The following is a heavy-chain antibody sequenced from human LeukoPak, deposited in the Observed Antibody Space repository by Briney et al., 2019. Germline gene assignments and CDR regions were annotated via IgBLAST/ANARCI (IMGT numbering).Heavy chain of an antibody. Sequence: GASVKVSCKASGYTFTGYYMHWVRHAPGQGLEWMGWINPNSGGTNYAQKFQGRVTMTRDTSISTAYMELSRLRSDDTAVYYCARDYCSSTSCYYYYMDVWGKGTTVTVSS. CDR3: ARDYCSSTSCYYYYMDV. V-gene: IGHV1-2*02. CDR2: INPNSGGT. CDR1: GYTFTGYY. J-gene: IGHJ6*03. D-gene: IGHD2-2*01.